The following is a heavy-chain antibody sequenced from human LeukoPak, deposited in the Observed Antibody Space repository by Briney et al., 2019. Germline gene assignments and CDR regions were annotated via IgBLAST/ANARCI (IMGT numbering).Heavy chain of an antibody. J-gene: IGHJ4*02. V-gene: IGHV3-21*01. CDR1: GFTFSTFN. Sequence: GESLTLSCAASGFTFSTFNMNWVRQAPGKGLEWVAYINTSSTYIDYAHSVKSRFTISRDNSKNSLSLQMNNLRAEDTAVYYCAREMRRNFLVVTTFMMGFFDYWGQGIPVTVSS. D-gene: IGHD3-22*01. CDR3: AREMRRNFLVVTTFMMGFFDY. CDR2: INTSSTYI.